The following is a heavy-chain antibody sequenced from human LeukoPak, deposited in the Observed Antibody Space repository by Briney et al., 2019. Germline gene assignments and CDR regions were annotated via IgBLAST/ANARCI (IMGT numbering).Heavy chain of an antibody. CDR1: GGSISSGSYY. D-gene: IGHD1-26*01. CDR2: IYTSGST. J-gene: IGHJ4*02. Sequence: PSETLSLTCTVSGGSISSGSYYWSSIRQPAGKGLEWIGRIYTSGSTNYNPSLKSRVTISVDTSKNQFSLKLSSVTAADTAVYYCARGSGSYYDWGEGTLVTVSS. V-gene: IGHV4-61*02. CDR3: ARGSGSYYD.